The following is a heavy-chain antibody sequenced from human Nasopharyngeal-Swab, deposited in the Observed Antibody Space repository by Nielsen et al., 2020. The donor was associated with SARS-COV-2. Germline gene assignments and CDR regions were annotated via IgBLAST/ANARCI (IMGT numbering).Heavy chain of an antibody. J-gene: IGHJ4*02. CDR1: GFTFSSYA. D-gene: IGHD5-24*01. Sequence: GGSLRLSCAASGFTFSSYAMSWVRQAPGKGLEWVSAISGSGSSTYYADSVKGRFTISRDNSKNTLYLQMNSLRAEDTAVYYCAQTSIGMATIRGVLPYWGQGTLVTVSS. V-gene: IGHV3-23*01. CDR2: ISGSGSST. CDR3: AQTSIGMATIRGVLPY.